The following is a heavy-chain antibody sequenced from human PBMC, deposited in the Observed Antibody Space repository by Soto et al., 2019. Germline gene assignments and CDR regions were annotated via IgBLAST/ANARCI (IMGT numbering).Heavy chain of an antibody. V-gene: IGHV4-34*01. Sequence: PSETLSLTCAVYGGSFSGYYWSWIRQPPGKGLEWIGEINHSGSTNYNPSLKSRVTISVDTSKNQFSLKLSSVTAADTAVYYCARGQGSGPRFDPWGQGTLVTVSS. CDR1: GGSFSGYY. J-gene: IGHJ5*02. CDR3: ARGQGSGPRFDP. D-gene: IGHD6-19*01. CDR2: INHSGST.